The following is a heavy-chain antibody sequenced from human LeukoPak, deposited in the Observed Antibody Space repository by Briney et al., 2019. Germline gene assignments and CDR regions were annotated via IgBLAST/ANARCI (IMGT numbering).Heavy chain of an antibody. Sequence: GGSLRLSCAASGFTFRSFAMSWVRQAPGEGLEWVSTSGVGGTATYYADSVRGRFTNSRDNSKNTLYLQMNSLRTEDTAVYFCAKANGGSSYGYWDYWGQGALVTVSS. D-gene: IGHD5-18*01. CDR2: SGVGGTAT. CDR3: AKANGGSSYGYWDY. CDR1: GFTFRSFA. V-gene: IGHV3-23*01. J-gene: IGHJ4*02.